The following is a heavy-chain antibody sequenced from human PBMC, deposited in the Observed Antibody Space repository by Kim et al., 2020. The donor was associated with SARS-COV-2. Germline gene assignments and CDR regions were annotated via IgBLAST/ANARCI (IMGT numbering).Heavy chain of an antibody. Sequence: SVKVSCKASGGTFSSYAISWVRQAPGQGLEWMGGIIPIFGTANYAQKFQGRVTITADESTSTAYMELSSLRSEDTAVYYCARKGSLTFGIAVAGAFDYWGQGTLVTVSS. J-gene: IGHJ4*02. CDR3: ARKGSLTFGIAVAGAFDY. V-gene: IGHV1-69*13. CDR1: GGTFSSYA. CDR2: IIPIFGTA. D-gene: IGHD6-19*01.